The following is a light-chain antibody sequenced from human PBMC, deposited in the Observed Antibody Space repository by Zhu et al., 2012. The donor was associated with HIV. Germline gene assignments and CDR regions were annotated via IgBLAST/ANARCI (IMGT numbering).Light chain of an antibody. CDR3: QQYARSPIT. CDR1: QTVTSNY. J-gene: IGKJ5*01. CDR2: GAS. V-gene: IGKV3-20*01. Sequence: EIVLTQSPGTLSLSPGERATLSCRASQTVTSNYLVWYQQRPGQAPRLLISGASDRATDIPDRFSGSGSGTDFTLTINRLEPEDFAVYYCQQYARSPITFGQGTRLENK.